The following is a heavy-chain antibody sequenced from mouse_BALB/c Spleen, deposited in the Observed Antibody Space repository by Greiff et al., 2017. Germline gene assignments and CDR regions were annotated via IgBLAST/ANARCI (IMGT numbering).Heavy chain of an antibody. CDR3: PYGSPWFAY. J-gene: IGHJ3*01. V-gene: IGHV14-3*02. D-gene: IGHD1-1*01. CDR1: GFNIKDTY. Sequence: EVQLQQSGAELVKPGASVKLSCTASGFNIKDTYMHWVKQRPEQGLEWIGRIDPANGNTKYDPKFQGKATITADTSSNTAYLQLSSLTSEDTAVYYCPYGSPWFAYWGQGTLVTVSA. CDR2: IDPANGNT.